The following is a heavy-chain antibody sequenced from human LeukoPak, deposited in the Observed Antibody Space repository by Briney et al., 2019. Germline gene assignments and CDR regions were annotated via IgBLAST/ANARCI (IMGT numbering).Heavy chain of an antibody. J-gene: IGHJ3*02. Sequence: ASVKVSCKASGGTFSSYAISWVRQAPGQGLEWMGRIIPILGIANYAQKFQGRVTITADKSTSTAYMELSSLRSEDTAVYYCAIQKAGGGYMTFDIWGQGTMVTVSS. D-gene: IGHD2-15*01. CDR1: GGTFSSYA. CDR2: IIPILGIA. V-gene: IGHV1-69*04. CDR3: AIQKAGGGYMTFDI.